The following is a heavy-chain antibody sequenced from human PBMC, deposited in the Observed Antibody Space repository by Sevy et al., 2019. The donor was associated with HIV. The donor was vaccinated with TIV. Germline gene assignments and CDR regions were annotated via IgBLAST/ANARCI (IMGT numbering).Heavy chain of an antibody. J-gene: IGHJ4*02. D-gene: IGHD2-15*01. CDR3: ARGGAIYCSGGSCYDFDY. Sequence: GGSLRLSCAASGFTFSSYWMSWVRQAPGKGLEWVANIKQDGSEKYYVDSVKGRFTISRDNAKTSLYLQMNSLRAEDTAVYYCARGGAIYCSGGSCYDFDYWGQGTLVTVSS. V-gene: IGHV3-7*03. CDR1: GFTFSSYW. CDR2: IKQDGSEK.